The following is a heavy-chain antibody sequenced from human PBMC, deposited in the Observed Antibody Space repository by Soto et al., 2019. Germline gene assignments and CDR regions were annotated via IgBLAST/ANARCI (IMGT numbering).Heavy chain of an antibody. CDR1: GGSISSSSW. Sequence: SETLSLTCAVSGGSISSSSWWSWVRQPPGEGLEWIGEIYHTGNTNYNPSLESRVTISVDKSKNQFSLNLNSVTAADTAVYYCARASRAAAGNRRYYFYYWGQGTLVTVSS. J-gene: IGHJ4*02. CDR3: ARASRAAAGNRRYYFYY. CDR2: IYHTGNT. D-gene: IGHD6-13*01. V-gene: IGHV4-4*02.